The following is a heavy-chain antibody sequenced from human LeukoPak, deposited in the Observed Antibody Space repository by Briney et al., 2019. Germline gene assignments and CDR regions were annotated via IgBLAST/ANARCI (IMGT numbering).Heavy chain of an antibody. J-gene: IGHJ5*02. Sequence: SVKVSCKASGGTFSSYAISWGRQAPGQGLEWMGGIIPIFGAANYAQKFQGRVTITAAESTSTAYMELSSLRSEDTAVYSCARAWLRYFHWFDPWGQGTLVTVSS. CDR1: GGTFSSYA. CDR2: IIPIFGAA. D-gene: IGHD3-9*01. CDR3: ARAWLRYFHWFDP. V-gene: IGHV1-69*13.